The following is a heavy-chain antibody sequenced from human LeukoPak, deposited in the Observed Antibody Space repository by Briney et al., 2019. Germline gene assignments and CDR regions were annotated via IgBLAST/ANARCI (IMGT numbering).Heavy chain of an antibody. Sequence: PGGSLRLSCAASGFTFSSYAMSWVRQAPGKGLEWASYISSSGSTIYYADSVKGRFTISRDNAKNSLYLQMNSLRAEDTAVYYCAGNYRDAFDIWGQGTMVTVSS. V-gene: IGHV3-48*04. CDR2: ISSSGSTI. D-gene: IGHD1-7*01. J-gene: IGHJ3*02. CDR1: GFTFSSYA. CDR3: AGNYRDAFDI.